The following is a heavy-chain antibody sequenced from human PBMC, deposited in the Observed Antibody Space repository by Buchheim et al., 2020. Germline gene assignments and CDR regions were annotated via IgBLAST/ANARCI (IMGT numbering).Heavy chain of an antibody. CDR1: GFTVSSNY. CDR3: ARLGIILEPYGMDV. J-gene: IGHJ6*02. V-gene: IGHV3-66*04. CDR2: IYSGGST. Sequence: EVQLVESGGGLVQPGGSLRLSCAASGFTVSSNYMSWVRQAPGKGLEWVSVIYSGGSTYYADSVKGRFTISRDNSKNTLYLQMNGLIAEDTAVFYCARLGIILEPYGMDVWGQGTT. D-gene: IGHD3-3*01.